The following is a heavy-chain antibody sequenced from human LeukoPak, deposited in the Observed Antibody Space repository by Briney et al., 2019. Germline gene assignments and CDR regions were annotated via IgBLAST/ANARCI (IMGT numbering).Heavy chain of an antibody. V-gene: IGHV3-43*01. CDR2: AGWAGGTT. CDR3: ARAHSSTWSSYFDS. CDR1: GFNFDRYT. J-gene: IGHJ4*02. D-gene: IGHD6-13*01. Sequence: GGSLRLSCATSGFNFDRYTIHWVRQAPGKGLEWVSLAGWAGGTTFYSDSVRGRFTISRDNSKSTLYLQMNSLTTEDTAVYYCARAHSSTWSSYFDSWGQGTLVTVSS.